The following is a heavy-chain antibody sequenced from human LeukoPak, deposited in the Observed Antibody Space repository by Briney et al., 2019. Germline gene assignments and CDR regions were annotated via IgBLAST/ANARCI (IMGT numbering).Heavy chain of an antibody. Sequence: GASVKVSCKVSGYTLTELSMHWVRQAPGKGLEWMGGFDPEDGETIYAQKFQGRVTMTEDTSTDTAYMELSSLRSEDTAVYYCATAPPCSSTSCHSNRHYYYMDVWGKGTTVTVSS. J-gene: IGHJ6*03. CDR2: FDPEDGET. CDR3: ATAPPCSSTSCHSNRHYYYMDV. V-gene: IGHV1-24*01. CDR1: GYTLTELS. D-gene: IGHD2-2*01.